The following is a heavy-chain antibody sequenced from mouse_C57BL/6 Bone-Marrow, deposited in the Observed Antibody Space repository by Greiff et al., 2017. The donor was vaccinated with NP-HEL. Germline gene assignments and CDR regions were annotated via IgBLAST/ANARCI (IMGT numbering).Heavy chain of an antibody. D-gene: IGHD3-2*02. CDR3: ARHGQLRLAWFAY. Sequence: EVKLVESGGGLVQPGGSLKLSCAASGFTFSDYYMYWVRQTPEKRLEWVAYISNGGGSTYYPDTVKGRFTISRDNAKNTLYLQMSRLKSEDTAMYYCARHGQLRLAWFAYWGQGTLVTVSA. V-gene: IGHV5-12*01. CDR2: ISNGGGST. J-gene: IGHJ3*01. CDR1: GFTFSDYY.